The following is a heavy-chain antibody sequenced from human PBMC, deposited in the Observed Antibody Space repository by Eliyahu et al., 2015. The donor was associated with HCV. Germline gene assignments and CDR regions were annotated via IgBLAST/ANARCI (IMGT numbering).Heavy chain of an antibody. CDR2: ISSSSSYI. V-gene: IGHV3-21*02. CDR1: XFTFSDYS. D-gene: IGHD3-9*01. Sequence: EVQLVESGGGLVKPGGSLRLSCAASXFTFSDYSMNWVRQAPGKGLEWVASISSSSSYIYYADSVKGRFTIPRDNSKKSLFLQMNSLRAEDTAVYYCARETYYDILTGYNINGADYWGQGTLVSVSS. CDR3: ARETYYDILTGYNINGADY. J-gene: IGHJ4*02.